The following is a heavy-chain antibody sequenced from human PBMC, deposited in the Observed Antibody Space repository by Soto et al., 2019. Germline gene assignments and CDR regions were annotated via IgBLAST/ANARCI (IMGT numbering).Heavy chain of an antibody. CDR3: TAPRDEYGSGVSWFTYGMDI. J-gene: IGHJ6*02. D-gene: IGHD3-10*01. V-gene: IGHV3-23*01. Sequence: GGSLRLSCLASGFTFSDYAMTWVRHVPGRGLEWVASLDGAGGSTYYADSVRGRFTISRDNSQNTLFLQMKRLTVDDTAIYYCTAPRDEYGSGVSWFTYGMDIWGQGTTVTSP. CDR2: LDGAGGST. CDR1: GFTFSDYA.